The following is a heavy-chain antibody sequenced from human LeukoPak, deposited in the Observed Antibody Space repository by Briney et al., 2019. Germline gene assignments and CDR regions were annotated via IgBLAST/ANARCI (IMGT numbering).Heavy chain of an antibody. D-gene: IGHD3-3*01. V-gene: IGHV3-20*04. CDR2: INWNGGST. J-gene: IGHJ4*02. CDR3: ARARGYDFWSGTDY. Sequence: PGGSLRLSCAPSGFTFDDYGMSWVRQAPGKGLEWVSGINWNGGSTGYADSVKGRFTISRDNAKNSLYLQMNSLRAEDTALYYCARARGYDFWSGTDYWGQGTLVTVSS. CDR1: GFTFDDYG.